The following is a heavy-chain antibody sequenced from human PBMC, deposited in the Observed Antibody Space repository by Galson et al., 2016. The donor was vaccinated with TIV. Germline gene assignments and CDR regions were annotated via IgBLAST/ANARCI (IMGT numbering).Heavy chain of an antibody. CDR2: IDPSNGGT. J-gene: IGHJ4*02. D-gene: IGHD3-16*01. Sequence: SCKASGYTFTRYYIHWVRQAAGQGLEWMGIIDPSNGGTTYAQKFQGRLTLTRDTSTSTVYFELSSLTSEDTALHYCASPHSGSYDFDYWGQGTLVTVSS. V-gene: IGHV1-46*03. CDR3: ASPHSGSYDFDY. CDR1: GYTFTRYY.